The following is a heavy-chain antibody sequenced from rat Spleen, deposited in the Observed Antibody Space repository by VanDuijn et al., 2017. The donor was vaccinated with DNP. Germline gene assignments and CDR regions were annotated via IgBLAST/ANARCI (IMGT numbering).Heavy chain of an antibody. CDR1: GFTFSHYY. V-gene: IGHV5S11*01. D-gene: IGHD3-8*01. CDR3: ATLSRGWFAY. CDR2: ISTGGGNT. J-gene: IGHJ3*01. Sequence: EVQLVESGGGLVQPGRSMKLSCAASGFTFSHYYMAWVHQAPTKGLEWVASISTGGGNTYYRDSVEGRFIISRDNAKGTLYLQMDSLRSEETATYYGATLSRGWFAYWGQGTLVTVSS.